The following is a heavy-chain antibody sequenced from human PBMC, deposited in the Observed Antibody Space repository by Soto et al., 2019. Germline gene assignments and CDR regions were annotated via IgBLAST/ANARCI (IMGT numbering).Heavy chain of an antibody. CDR3: ARGISGGRHFDY. CDR2: IYHSGST. CDR1: GGSISSSNW. V-gene: IGHV4-4*02. J-gene: IGHJ4*02. D-gene: IGHD2-15*01. Sequence: QVQLQESGPGLVKPSGTLSLTCAVSGGSISSSNWWSWVRQPPGQGLEWIGEIYHSGSTNYNPSLKGRVTISIDKSKNQSSLKLSSVTAADTAVYYCARGISGGRHFDYWGQGTLVTVSS.